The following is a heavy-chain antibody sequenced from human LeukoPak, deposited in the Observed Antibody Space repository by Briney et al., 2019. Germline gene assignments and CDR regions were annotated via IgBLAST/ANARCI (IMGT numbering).Heavy chain of an antibody. Sequence: PGGSLRLSCAASGFTVSSNYMSWVRQAPGKGLEWVSVIYSGGSTYYADSVKGRLTISRDNSKNTLYLQMNSLRAEDPAVYYCTRAGYSYGRPFDYWGLGTLVTVSS. CDR1: GFTVSSNY. CDR2: IYSGGST. J-gene: IGHJ4*02. V-gene: IGHV3-66*01. D-gene: IGHD5-18*01. CDR3: TRAGYSYGRPFDY.